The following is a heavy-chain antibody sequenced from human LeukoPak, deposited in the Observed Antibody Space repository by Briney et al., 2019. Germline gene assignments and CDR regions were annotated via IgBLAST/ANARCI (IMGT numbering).Heavy chain of an antibody. Sequence: SETLSLTCTVSGGSISSYYWSWIRQPPGKGPEWIGYIYYSGSTDYNPSLKSRVTISVDTSKDQFSLTVSSVTAADTAVYYCARGVIPAAINYMDVWGKGTTVTVSS. V-gene: IGHV4-59*01. CDR3: ARGVIPAAINYMDV. D-gene: IGHD2-2*01. CDR2: IYYSGST. J-gene: IGHJ6*03. CDR1: GGSISSYY.